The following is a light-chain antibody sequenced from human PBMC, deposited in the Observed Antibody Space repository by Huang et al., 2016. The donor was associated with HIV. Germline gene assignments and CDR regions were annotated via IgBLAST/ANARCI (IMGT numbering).Light chain of an antibody. CDR3: QQYDNLPWT. CDR1: QDISTY. CDR2: AAS. V-gene: IGKV1-33*01. J-gene: IGKJ1*01. Sequence: DIQMTQSPSSLSASVGDRVTITCQARQDISTYLNWYQQKPGNAPKVLIYAASNLETGVPSRFSGSGSGTYFTFTISSLQPGDIATYYCQQYDNLPWTFGQGTKVEIK.